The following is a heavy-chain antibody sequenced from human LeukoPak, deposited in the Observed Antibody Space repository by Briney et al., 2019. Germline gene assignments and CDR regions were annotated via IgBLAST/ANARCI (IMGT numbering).Heavy chain of an antibody. V-gene: IGHV1-8*01. CDR3: ARGRYSSSWHIQYYYYYGMDV. D-gene: IGHD6-13*01. CDR1: GYTFTSYD. CDR2: VNPNSGNT. Sequence: ASVKVSCKASGYTFTSYDINWVRQATGQGLEWMGWVNPNSGNTGYAQKFQGRVTMTRDTSISTAYMELSSLRSEDTAVYYCARGRYSSSWHIQYYYYYGMDVWGQGTTVTVSS. J-gene: IGHJ6*02.